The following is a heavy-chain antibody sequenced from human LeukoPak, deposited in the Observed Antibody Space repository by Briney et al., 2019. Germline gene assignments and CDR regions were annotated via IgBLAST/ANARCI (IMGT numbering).Heavy chain of an antibody. Sequence: PGGSLRLSCAASGFTFTNAWMTWVRQAPGKVLEWVGRIKTKIDGETTDYAEPVKGRFTISRDDSKNTLYLQMNSLKTDDTAVYYCTTVERWLLRSSPYWGQGTLVTVSS. D-gene: IGHD4-23*01. J-gene: IGHJ4*02. CDR2: IKTKIDGETT. CDR3: TTVERWLLRSSPY. V-gene: IGHV3-15*01. CDR1: GFTFTNAW.